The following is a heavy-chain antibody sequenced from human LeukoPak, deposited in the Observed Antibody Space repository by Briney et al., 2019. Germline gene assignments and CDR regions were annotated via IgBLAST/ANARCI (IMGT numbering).Heavy chain of an antibody. CDR2: INHSGST. D-gene: IGHD3-22*01. V-gene: IGHV4-34*01. J-gene: IGHJ3*02. CDR3: ARGRFLYDSSGYYYAFDI. Sequence: SETLSLTCAVYGGSFSGYYWSWIRQPPGKGLEWIGEINHSGSTNYNPSLKSRVTISVDTSKNQFSLKLSSVTAADTAVYYCARGRFLYDSSGYYYAFDIWGQGTMVTVSS. CDR1: GGSFSGYY.